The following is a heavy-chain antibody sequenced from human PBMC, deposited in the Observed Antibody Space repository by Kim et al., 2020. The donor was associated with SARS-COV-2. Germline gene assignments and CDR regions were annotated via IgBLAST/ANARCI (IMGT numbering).Heavy chain of an antibody. J-gene: IGHJ6*02. CDR1: GFTFSSYA. CDR2: ISYDGSNK. V-gene: IGHV3-30*04. D-gene: IGHD5-18*01. CDR3: ARPWIQLWLTYGMDV. Sequence: GGSLRLSCAASGFTFSSYAMHWVRQAPGKGLEWVAVISYDGSNKYYADSVKGRFTISRDNSKNTLYLQMNSLRAEDTAVYYCARPWIQLWLTYGMDVWGQGTTVTVSS.